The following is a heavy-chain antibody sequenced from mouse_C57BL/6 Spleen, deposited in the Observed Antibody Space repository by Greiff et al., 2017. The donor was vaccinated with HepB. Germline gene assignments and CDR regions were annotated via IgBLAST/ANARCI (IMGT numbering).Heavy chain of an antibody. CDR3: AREKGDGYYVDYAMDY. Sequence: EVKVIESGGDLVKPGGSLKLSCAASGFTFSSYGMSWVRQTPDKRLEWVATISSGGSYTYYPDSVKGRFTISRDNAKNTLYLQMSSLKSEDTAMYYCAREKGDGYYVDYAMDYWGQGTSVTVSS. CDR1: GFTFSSYG. V-gene: IGHV5-6*01. CDR2: ISSGGSYT. D-gene: IGHD2-3*01. J-gene: IGHJ4*01.